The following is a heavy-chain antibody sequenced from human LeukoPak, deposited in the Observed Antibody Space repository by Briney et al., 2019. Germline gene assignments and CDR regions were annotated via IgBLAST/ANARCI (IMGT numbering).Heavy chain of an antibody. CDR2: IYHSGST. J-gene: IGHJ5*01. CDR3: ARVMEYYSNSQNWFDS. CDR1: GYSISSGYY. D-gene: IGHD4-11*01. V-gene: IGHV4-38-2*01. Sequence: SETLSLTCAVSGYSISSGYYWGWIRQPPGKGLEWIGSIYHSGSTYYNPSLKSRVTISVDTSKNQFSLKLSSVTAADTAVYYCARVMEYYSNSQNWFDSWGQGTLVTVSS.